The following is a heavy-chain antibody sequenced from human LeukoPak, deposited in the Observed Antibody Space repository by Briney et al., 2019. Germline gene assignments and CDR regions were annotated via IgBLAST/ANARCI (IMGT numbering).Heavy chain of an antibody. CDR1: GFTFSSYI. CDR2: ISSSNNYL. V-gene: IGHV3-21*06. J-gene: IGHJ4*02. Sequence: GGSLRLSCAASGFTFSSYIMNWVRQAPGKGLEWVSSISSSNNYLYYADSVKGRFTISRDNAKNSLYLQMNSLRAEDTAVYYCARGRYYYDSSGYYLGYFDYWGQGTLVTVSS. CDR3: ARGRYYYDSSGYYLGYFDY. D-gene: IGHD3-22*01.